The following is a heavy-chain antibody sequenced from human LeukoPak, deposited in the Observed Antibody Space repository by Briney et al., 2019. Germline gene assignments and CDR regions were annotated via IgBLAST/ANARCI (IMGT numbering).Heavy chain of an antibody. CDR3: ARDLTHRRNYDNSGYQIVPAF. J-gene: IGHJ4*02. V-gene: IGHV1-18*01. Sequence: ASVKVSCKASGYIFTNFGISWVRQARGQGLEWMGWISGYNGNTKYVQKFQGSVTMTTDTSTSTAYMELRSLRSDDTAVYYCARDLTHRRNYDNSGYQIVPAFWGQGTLVTVSS. D-gene: IGHD3-22*01. CDR1: GYIFTNFG. CDR2: ISGYNGNT.